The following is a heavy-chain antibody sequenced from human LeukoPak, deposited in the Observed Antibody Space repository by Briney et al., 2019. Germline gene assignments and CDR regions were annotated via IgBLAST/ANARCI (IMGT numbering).Heavy chain of an antibody. CDR1: GGSIISYF. D-gene: IGHD5-12*01. CDR2: IFDSGTTNYNPST. Sequence: SETLSLTCTVSGGSIISYFWSWIRQPPGKGPEWIGYIFDSGTTNYNPSTNYNPSLKSRVTVSLDTSKNNFSLTLSSGTAADTAVYFCARGGVTTIAQYDYWGQGTLVTVSS. CDR3: ARGGVTTIAQYDY. J-gene: IGHJ4*02. V-gene: IGHV4-59*01.